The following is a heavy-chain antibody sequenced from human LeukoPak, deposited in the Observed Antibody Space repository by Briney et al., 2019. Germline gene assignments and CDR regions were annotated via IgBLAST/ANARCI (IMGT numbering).Heavy chain of an antibody. J-gene: IGHJ4*02. V-gene: IGHV4-39*01. CDR3: ASPLMDDNSDY. CDR2: IYYSGST. Sequence: KSSETLSLTCAVYGGSFSGYYWGWIRQPPGKGLEWIGSIYYSGSTYYNPSLKSRVTISVDTSKNQFSLRLSSVTAADTAVYYCASPLMDDNSDYWGQGTLVTVSS. D-gene: IGHD2-8*01. CDR1: GGSFSGYY.